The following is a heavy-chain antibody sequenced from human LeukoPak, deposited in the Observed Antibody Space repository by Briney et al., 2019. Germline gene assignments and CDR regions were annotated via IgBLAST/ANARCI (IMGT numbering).Heavy chain of an antibody. Sequence: ASVKVSCKPSGGTFSSYSISWVRQAPGQGLEWMGRIIPIFGIANYAKKFEGRVTITADKSTSTAYMELSSLRSEDTAVYYCARENYSSSWANWFDPWGQGTLVTVSS. J-gene: IGHJ5*01. CDR2: IIPIFGIA. V-gene: IGHV1-69*04. D-gene: IGHD6-13*01. CDR3: ARENYSSSWANWFDP. CDR1: GGTFSSYS.